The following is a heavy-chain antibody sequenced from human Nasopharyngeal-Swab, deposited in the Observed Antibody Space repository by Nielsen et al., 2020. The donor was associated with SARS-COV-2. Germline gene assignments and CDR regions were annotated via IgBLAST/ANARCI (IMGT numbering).Heavy chain of an antibody. J-gene: IGHJ5*02. CDR3: ARAGYSSGWFNWFDP. V-gene: IGHV1-2*02. D-gene: IGHD6-19*01. CDR1: GYTFTGYY. CDR2: INPNSGGT. Sequence: ASVKVSCKASGYTFTGYYMHWVRQAPGQGLEWMGWINPNSGGTNYAQKFQGRVTMTRDTSISTAYMELRSLRSDDTAVYYCARAGYSSGWFNWFDPWGQGTLVTVSS.